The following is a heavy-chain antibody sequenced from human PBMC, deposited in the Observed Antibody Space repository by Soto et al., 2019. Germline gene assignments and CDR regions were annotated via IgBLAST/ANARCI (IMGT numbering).Heavy chain of an antibody. V-gene: IGHV3-23*01. D-gene: IGHD3-3*01. CDR2: IGGSGDST. Sequence: EVQLLESGGALVQPGGSLRLSCAASGFTFRSYAMAWVRQAPGKGLEWVSTIGGSGDSTFYADSVQGRFTISRDNSRDTLYLQMNSLGADGTAVYFCAKKKPPGVVGFDYWGQGTLVTVSS. CDR3: AKKKPPGVVGFDY. J-gene: IGHJ4*02. CDR1: GFTFRSYA.